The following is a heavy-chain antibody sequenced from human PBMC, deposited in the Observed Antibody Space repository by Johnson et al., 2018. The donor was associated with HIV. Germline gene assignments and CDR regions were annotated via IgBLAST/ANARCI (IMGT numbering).Heavy chain of an antibody. CDR3: ARTLGFGTEDAFDI. Sequence: VQLMESGGDLVQPGGSLRLSCAASGFTFSSYDMHWVRQATGKGLEWVSSIGTTGDTYYPGSVKGRFTISRENAKNSLYLQMNSLRAGDTAVYYCARTLGFGTEDAFDIWGQGTMVTVSS. CDR1: GFTFSSYD. CDR2: IGTTGDT. V-gene: IGHV3-13*01. J-gene: IGHJ3*02. D-gene: IGHD3-10*01.